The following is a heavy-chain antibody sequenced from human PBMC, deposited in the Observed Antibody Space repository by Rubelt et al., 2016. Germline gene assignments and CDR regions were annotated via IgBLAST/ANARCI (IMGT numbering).Heavy chain of an antibody. D-gene: IGHD2-2*01. CDR3: ARVNIVVVPSANFDY. CDR2: SYYSGIT. Sequence: QLQLQASGPGLVKPSETLSLTCTVSGGSISSSNFCWGWIRQPPGQGLEWIGSSYYSGITYYNTSLTSRITITGDTSTNQLSRKLGSGTAADTAVYYCARVNIVVVPSANFDYWGQGTLVTVSS. CDR1: GGSISSSNFC. V-gene: IGHV4-39*07. J-gene: IGHJ4*02.